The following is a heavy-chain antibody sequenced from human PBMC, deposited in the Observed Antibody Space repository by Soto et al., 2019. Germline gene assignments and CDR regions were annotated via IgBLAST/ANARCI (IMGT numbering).Heavy chain of an antibody. CDR2: MKPTSGNT. CDR3: VRSGYCANGVCYVGDFDS. V-gene: IGHV1-8*01. J-gene: IGHJ4*01. D-gene: IGHD2-8*01. Sequence: ASVKVSCKASGYTFSSYDINWVRQATGQGLEWMGWMKPTSGNTGYAQKFQGRVTMTRDTSISTAYLELSSLRSEDTAVYYCVRSGYCANGVCYVGDFDSWG. CDR1: GYTFSSYD.